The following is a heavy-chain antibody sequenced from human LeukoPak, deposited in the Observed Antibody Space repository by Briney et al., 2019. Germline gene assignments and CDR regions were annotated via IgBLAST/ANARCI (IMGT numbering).Heavy chain of an antibody. J-gene: IGHJ6*04. Sequence: PGGSLRLSCAASGFTFSSYSMNWVRQAQGKGLEWVSSISSSSSYIYYAVSVKGRFTISRDNAKHSLYLQMNSLRAADTAVYSCARSLLYDSPDVWGKGTTVTVSS. V-gene: IGHV3-21*01. CDR2: ISSSSSYI. CDR1: GFTFSSYS. D-gene: IGHD3-3*01. CDR3: ARSLLYDSPDV.